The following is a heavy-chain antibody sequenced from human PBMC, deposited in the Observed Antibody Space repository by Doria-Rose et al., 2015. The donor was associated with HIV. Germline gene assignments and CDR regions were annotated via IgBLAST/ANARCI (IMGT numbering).Heavy chain of an antibody. CDR2: INHNGSI. V-gene: IGHV4-34*01. D-gene: IGHD6-6*01. Sequence: GLLKPSETLSLTCAVYGESFSGYYWTWTRQPPGKGLEWIGEINHNGSINYNPSLKSRVTISLDTSKNQFSLKLNSVTAADTAVYFCARAKTVAVRPQYFQHWGQGTLVTVSS. CDR3: ARAKTVAVRPQYFQH. J-gene: IGHJ1*01. CDR1: GESFSGYY.